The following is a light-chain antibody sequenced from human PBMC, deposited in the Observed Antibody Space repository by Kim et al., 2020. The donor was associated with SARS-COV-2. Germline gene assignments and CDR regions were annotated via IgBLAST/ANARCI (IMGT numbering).Light chain of an antibody. J-gene: IGLJ3*02. Sequence: APRKTAKITCGGNKIRNKSVQGNQLKPGQAPVLVIYYDSDRPSGIPGRFSGSNSGNTATLTISRVEAGDEADYYCQVWDSSSDHWVFGGGTQLTVL. CDR3: QVWDSSSDHWV. CDR2: YDS. V-gene: IGLV3-21*04. CDR1: KIRNKS.